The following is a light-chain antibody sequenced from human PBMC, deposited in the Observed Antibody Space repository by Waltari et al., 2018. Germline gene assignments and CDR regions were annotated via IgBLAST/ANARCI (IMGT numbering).Light chain of an antibody. Sequence: FMLTQPHSVSGSPGKTVTISCTRSSGTFAAAYVQWYQPRPGSSPITVIYEDDKRTSGGPDRFSGSVDMSANSASLTISGLKPEDEADYFCQSYDSSSVVFGGGTKLTVL. V-gene: IGLV6-57*01. CDR2: EDD. CDR1: SGTFAAAY. CDR3: QSYDSSSVV. J-gene: IGLJ2*01.